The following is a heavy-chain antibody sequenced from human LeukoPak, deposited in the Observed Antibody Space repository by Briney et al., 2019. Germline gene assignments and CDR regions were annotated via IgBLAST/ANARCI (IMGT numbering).Heavy chain of an antibody. CDR2: ISGSGGST. V-gene: IGHV3-23*01. CDR1: GFTFSRYA. Sequence: GGSLRLSCAASGFTFSRYAMSWVRQAPGKGLEWVSGISGSGGSTYYADSVKGRFTISRDNSKNTLYLQMNSLRAEDTAVYYCLGNYYNSAFDYWGQGTLVTVSS. CDR3: LGNYYNSAFDY. J-gene: IGHJ4*02. D-gene: IGHD3-10*01.